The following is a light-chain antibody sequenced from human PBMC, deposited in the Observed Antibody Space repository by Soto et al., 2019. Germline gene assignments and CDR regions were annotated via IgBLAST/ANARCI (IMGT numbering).Light chain of an antibody. CDR3: QQLTSYPLT. J-gene: IGKJ4*01. Sequence: IQLTQSPSSLSASVGDRVTITCRASQGISSYLAWYQQKPGNAPKLLIYAASTLQSGVPSRFSGSGSGTDFTLTISSLQPEDFATYYCQQLTSYPLTFGGGTKVEIK. CDR1: QGISSY. CDR2: AAS. V-gene: IGKV1-9*01.